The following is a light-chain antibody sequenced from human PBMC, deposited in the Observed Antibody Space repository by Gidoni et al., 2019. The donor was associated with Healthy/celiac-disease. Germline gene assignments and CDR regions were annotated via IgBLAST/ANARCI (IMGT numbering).Light chain of an antibody. V-gene: IGKV4-1*01. CDR3: QQYYSTPLT. Sequence: QSVLYSSNNKNYLAWYQQKPGQPPKLLIYWASTRESGVPDRFSGSGSGTDFTLTISSLQAEDVAVYYCQQYYSTPLTFGGXTKVEIK. J-gene: IGKJ4*01. CDR1: QSVLYSSNNKNY. CDR2: WAS.